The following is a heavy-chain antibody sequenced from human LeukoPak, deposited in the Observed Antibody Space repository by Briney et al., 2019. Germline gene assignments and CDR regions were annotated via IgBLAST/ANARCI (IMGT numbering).Heavy chain of an antibody. J-gene: IGHJ4*02. D-gene: IGHD3-10*01. CDR1: GFTFSSYE. CDR2: ISSSGSTI. V-gene: IGHV3-48*03. Sequence: GGCLRLSCAASGFTFSSYEMNWVRQAPGKGLEWVSYISSSGSTIYYADSVKGRFTISRDNAKNSLYLQMNSLRAEDTAVYHCARAGEWFGELFDYWGQGTLVTVSS. CDR3: ARAGEWFGELFDY.